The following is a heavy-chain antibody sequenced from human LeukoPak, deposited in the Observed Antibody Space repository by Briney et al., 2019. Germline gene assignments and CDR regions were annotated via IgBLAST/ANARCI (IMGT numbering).Heavy chain of an antibody. Sequence: GGSLRLSCAASGFTFSSYGMRWVRQAPGKGLEWVSAIGPTGDTYYPGSVKGRFTISRENARNSLYLQMNSLRAGDTAVYYCARAVPMARGVNYYDYWGQGTLVTVSS. CDR1: GFTFSSYG. V-gene: IGHV3-13*01. CDR3: ARAVPMARGVNYYDY. J-gene: IGHJ4*02. CDR2: IGPTGDT. D-gene: IGHD3-10*01.